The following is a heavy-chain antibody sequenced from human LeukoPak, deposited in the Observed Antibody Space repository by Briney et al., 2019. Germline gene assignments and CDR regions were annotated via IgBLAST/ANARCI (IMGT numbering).Heavy chain of an antibody. CDR2: ISGSGGST. V-gene: IGHV3-23*01. CDR3: AKGGVPAAIRVVYFDY. J-gene: IGHJ4*02. CDR1: GFTFSSYA. Sequence: GGSLRLSCAASGFTFSSYAMSWVRQAPGKGLEWVSGISGSGGSTYYADSVKGRFTISRYNSKNTLYLQMNSLRAEDTAVYYCAKGGVPAAIRVVYFDYWGQGTLVTVSS. D-gene: IGHD2-2*01.